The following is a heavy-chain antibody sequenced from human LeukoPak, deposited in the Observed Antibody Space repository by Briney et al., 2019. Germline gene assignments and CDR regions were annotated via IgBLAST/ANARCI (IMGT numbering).Heavy chain of an antibody. Sequence: ASVKVSCKASGYTFTRYYIHWVRQAPGQGLEWMGIINPSSGSTSSAQKFQGRVTMTRDTSTSTVYMELSRLRSDDTAVYYCARVFDGSGSEFDYWGQGALVTVSS. CDR3: ARVFDGSGSEFDY. J-gene: IGHJ4*02. D-gene: IGHD3-10*01. V-gene: IGHV1-46*01. CDR2: INPSSGST. CDR1: GYTFTRYY.